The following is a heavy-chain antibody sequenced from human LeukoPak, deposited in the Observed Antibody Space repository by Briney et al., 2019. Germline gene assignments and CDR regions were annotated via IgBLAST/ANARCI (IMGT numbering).Heavy chain of an antibody. J-gene: IGHJ6*03. Sequence: GGSLRLSCAASGFTFSSYGMHWVRQAPGKGLEWVAFIRYDGSNKYYADSVKGRFTISRDNSKNTLYLQMNILTAVDTAVYYCVVYTSTIVLYYYYYYMDVWGKGTTVTISS. V-gene: IGHV3-30*02. CDR1: GFTFSSYG. CDR2: IRYDGSNK. D-gene: IGHD2-8*02. CDR3: VVYTSTIVLYYYYYYMDV.